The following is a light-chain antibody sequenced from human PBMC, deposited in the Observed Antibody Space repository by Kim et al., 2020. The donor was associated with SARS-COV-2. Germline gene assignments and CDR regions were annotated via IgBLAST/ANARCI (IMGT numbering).Light chain of an antibody. Sequence: GQSFTISCTGTSSDVGGYNYVSWYQQHPGKAPKLMIYDVSNRPSGVSNRFSGSKSGNTASLTISGLQAEDEADYYCCSYTSSSTGVFGGGTQLTVL. CDR1: SSDVGGYNY. CDR3: CSYTSSSTGV. J-gene: IGLJ2*01. CDR2: DVS. V-gene: IGLV2-14*03.